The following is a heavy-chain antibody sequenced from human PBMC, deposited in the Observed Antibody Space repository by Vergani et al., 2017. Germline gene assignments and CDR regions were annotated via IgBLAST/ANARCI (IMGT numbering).Heavy chain of an antibody. CDR1: GFTFSSYA. CDR2: ISYDGSNK. J-gene: IGHJ3*02. V-gene: IGHV3-30-3*01. Sequence: VQLVETGGGLIQPGGSLRLSCAASGFTFSSYAMHWVRQAPGKGLEWVAVISYDGSNKYYADSVKGRFTISRDNSKNTLYLQMNSLRAEDTAVYYCAREGAGAAAGTGAFDIWGQGTMVTVSS. CDR3: AREGAGAAAGTGAFDI. D-gene: IGHD6-13*01.